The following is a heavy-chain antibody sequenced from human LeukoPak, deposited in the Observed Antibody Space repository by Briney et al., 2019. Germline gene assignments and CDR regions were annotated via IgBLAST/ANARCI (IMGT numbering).Heavy chain of an antibody. CDR3: AREPSSSGWYWFDP. D-gene: IGHD6-19*01. CDR1: GGSISSGGYY. CDR2: IYYSGST. J-gene: IGHJ5*02. V-gene: IGHV4-31*03. Sequence: SETLSLTCTVSGGSISSGGYYWSWIRQHPGKGLEWIGYIYYSGSTYYNPPLKSRVTISVDTSKNQFSLKLSSVTAADTAVYYCAREPSSSGWYWFDPWGQGTLVTVSS.